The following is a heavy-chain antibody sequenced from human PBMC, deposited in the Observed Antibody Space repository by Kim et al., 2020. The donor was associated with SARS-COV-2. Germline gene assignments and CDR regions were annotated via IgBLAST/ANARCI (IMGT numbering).Heavy chain of an antibody. Sequence: STYYADSVKGRCTLSRDNSKNTLYLQMTNLSAEDTAVYYCACITAAGFDYWGQRALVSVSS. D-gene: IGHD6-13*01. CDR3: ACITAAGFDY. CDR2: ST. J-gene: IGHJ4*02. V-gene: IGHV3-23*01.